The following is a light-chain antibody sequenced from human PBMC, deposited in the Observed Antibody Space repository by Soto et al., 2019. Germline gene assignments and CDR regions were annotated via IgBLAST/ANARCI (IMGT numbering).Light chain of an antibody. V-gene: IGKV1-27*01. CDR1: QRISNY. CDR3: QKYNSAPLT. J-gene: IGKJ4*01. Sequence: DLQMTKSPSSLSAPVGDRATNTCRASQRISNYLDWYQQKPGKVPKPLIYVASTLQSGVPSRFSGSGSGTDFTLTISSMQPEDVATYYCQKYNSAPLTFGGGTKVDIK. CDR2: VAS.